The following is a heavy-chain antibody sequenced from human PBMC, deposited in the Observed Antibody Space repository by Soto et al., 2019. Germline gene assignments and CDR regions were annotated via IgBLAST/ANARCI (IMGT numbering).Heavy chain of an antibody. D-gene: IGHD2-21*02. CDR3: ARGDYGAEYFQH. V-gene: IGHV3-48*01. Sequence: EVQLVESGGGLVQPGGSLRLSCAASGFTFSSYSMNWVRQAPGKGLEWGSYISSSSSTIYYADSVKGRFTISRDNAKNSLYLQMNSLRAEDTAVYYCARGDYGAEYFQHWGQGTLVTVSS. CDR1: GFTFSSYS. CDR2: ISSSSSTI. J-gene: IGHJ1*01.